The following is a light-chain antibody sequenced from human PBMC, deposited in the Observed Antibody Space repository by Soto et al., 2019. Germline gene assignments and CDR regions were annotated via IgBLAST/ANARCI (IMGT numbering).Light chain of an antibody. CDR3: AAWDDRLNGPVV. CDR2: SNN. J-gene: IGLJ2*01. CDR1: SSNIGSNT. V-gene: IGLV1-44*01. Sequence: QSVLTQPPSASGTPGQRVTISCSGSSSNIGSNTVNWYQQLPGTAPKLLIYSNNQRPSGVPDRFSGSKSGTSASLAISGLQSEDEGDYYCAAWDDRLNGPVVFGGGTKVTVL.